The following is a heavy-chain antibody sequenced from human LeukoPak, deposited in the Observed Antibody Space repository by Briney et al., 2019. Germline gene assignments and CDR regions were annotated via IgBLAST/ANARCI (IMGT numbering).Heavy chain of an antibody. CDR2: IHYSGST. CDR1: GGSISSYY. CDR3: ARAFMVRAYMDV. Sequence: SETLSLTCTVSGGSISSYYWGWIRQPPGKGLECIGYIHYSGSTNYKPSLKSRVTISVDTSKNQFSLKLSYVTAADTAVYYCARAFMVRAYMDVWGKGTTVTVSS. V-gene: IGHV4-59*01. D-gene: IGHD3-10*01. J-gene: IGHJ6*03.